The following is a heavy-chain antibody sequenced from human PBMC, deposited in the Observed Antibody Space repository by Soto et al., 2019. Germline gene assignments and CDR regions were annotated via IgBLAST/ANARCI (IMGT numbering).Heavy chain of an antibody. Sequence: VQLLESGGGLVQPGGSLRLSCAASGFTFSSYAMSWVRQAPGKGLEWVSAISGSGGSTYYADSVKGRFTISRDNSKNTLYLQMNSLRAEDTAVYYCAKPNPYCSGGSCYYDYWGQGTLVTVSS. D-gene: IGHD2-15*01. CDR3: AKPNPYCSGGSCYYDY. J-gene: IGHJ4*02. V-gene: IGHV3-23*01. CDR2: ISGSGGST. CDR1: GFTFSSYA.